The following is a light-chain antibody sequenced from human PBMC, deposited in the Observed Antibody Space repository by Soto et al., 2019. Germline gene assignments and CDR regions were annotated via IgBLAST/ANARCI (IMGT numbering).Light chain of an antibody. V-gene: IGKV3-20*01. CDR1: QSVNSKY. CDR2: STS. J-gene: IGKJ2*01. Sequence: ETVLTQSPGTLSLSPGERATLSCRASQSVNSKYLAWYQQKRGQAPRLLIYSTSSRATGGPDRFSGSGSGTAVSLTISRLEPEDFAVYYCQQFGGSPPYTFGQGTNLDIE. CDR3: QQFGGSPPYT.